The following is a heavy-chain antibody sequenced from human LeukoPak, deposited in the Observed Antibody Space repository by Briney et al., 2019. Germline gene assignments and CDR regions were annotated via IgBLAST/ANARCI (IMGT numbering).Heavy chain of an antibody. CDR3: ASLVGAKSGYYGMDV. CDR1: GGSISSYY. V-gene: IGHV4-59*01. Sequence: PSETLSLTCTVSGGSISSYYWSWIRQPPGKGLEWIGYIYHSGSTNYNPSLKSRVTMSVDTSKNQFSLKLSSVTAADTAVYYCASLVGAKSGYYGMDVWGQGTTVTVSS. J-gene: IGHJ6*02. D-gene: IGHD1-26*01. CDR2: IYHSGST.